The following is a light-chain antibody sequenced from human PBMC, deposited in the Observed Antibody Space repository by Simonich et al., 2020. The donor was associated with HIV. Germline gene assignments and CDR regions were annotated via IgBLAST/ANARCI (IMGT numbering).Light chain of an antibody. J-gene: IGLJ3*02. CDR1: SSDVGSYNI. CDR2: EGT. Sequence: QSALTQPASVSGSPGQSFTISCTGTSSDVGSYNIVSWYQHPPGKAPKLMIYEGTKRPSGVSNRFSGSKSGNTASLTISGLQAEDEADYYCCSYAGSSTWVFGGGTKLTVL. CDR3: CSYAGSSTWV. V-gene: IGLV2-23*01.